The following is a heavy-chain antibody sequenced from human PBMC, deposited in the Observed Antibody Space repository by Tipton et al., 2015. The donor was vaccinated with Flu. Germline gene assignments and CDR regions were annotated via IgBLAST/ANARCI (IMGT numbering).Heavy chain of an antibody. V-gene: IGHV1-18*01. J-gene: IGHJ3*02. CDR2: ISAYNGNT. CDR1: GYTFTSSG. CDR3: ARDPGTYYADAFDI. D-gene: IGHD3-10*01. Sequence: QLVQSGAEVKKPGASVKVSCKASGYTFTSSGISWVRQAPGQGLEWMGWISAYNGNTNYAQKLQGRVTVTTDTSTTTAYMELRSLRSDDTAVYYCARDPGTYYADAFDIWGQGTMVTVSS.